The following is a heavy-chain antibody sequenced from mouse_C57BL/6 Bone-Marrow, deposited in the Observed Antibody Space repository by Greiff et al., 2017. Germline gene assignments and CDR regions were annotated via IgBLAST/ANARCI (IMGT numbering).Heavy chain of an antibody. V-gene: IGHV1-50*01. CDR1: GYTFTSYW. CDR3: ARCGKFITTVVGAMDY. CDR2: IDPSDSYP. J-gene: IGHJ4*01. D-gene: IGHD1-1*01. Sequence: VQLQQPGAELVKPGASVKLSCKASGYTFTSYWMQWVKQRPGQGLEWIGEIDPSDSYPNYNQKFKGKATLTVDTSSSTAYMQLSSLTSEDSAVYYCARCGKFITTVVGAMDYWGQGTSVTVSS.